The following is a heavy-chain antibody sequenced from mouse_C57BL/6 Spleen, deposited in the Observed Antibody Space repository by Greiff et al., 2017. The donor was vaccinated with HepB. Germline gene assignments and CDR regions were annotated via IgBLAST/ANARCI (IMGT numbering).Heavy chain of an antibody. CDR3: ARRWLLPLMDY. D-gene: IGHD2-3*01. V-gene: IGHV1-54*01. CDR2: INPGSGGT. J-gene: IGHJ4*01. Sequence: QVQLKQSGAELVRPGTSVKVSCKASGYAFTNYLIEWVKQRPGQGLEWIGVINPGSGGTNYNEKFKGKATLTADKSSSTAYMQLSSLTSEDSAVYFCARRWLLPLMDYWGQGTSVTVSS. CDR1: GYAFTNYL.